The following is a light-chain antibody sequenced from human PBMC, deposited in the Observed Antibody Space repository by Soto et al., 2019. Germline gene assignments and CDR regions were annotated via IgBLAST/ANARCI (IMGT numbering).Light chain of an antibody. CDR3: QQRSN. J-gene: IGKJ5*01. V-gene: IGKV3-11*01. CDR1: QSVSSY. Sequence: EIVLTQSPATLSLSSGERATLSCRASQSVSSYLAWYQQKPGQAPRLLIYDASNRATGIPARFSGSGSGTDFTLTISSLEPEDFAVYYCQQRSNFGQGTRLEIK. CDR2: DAS.